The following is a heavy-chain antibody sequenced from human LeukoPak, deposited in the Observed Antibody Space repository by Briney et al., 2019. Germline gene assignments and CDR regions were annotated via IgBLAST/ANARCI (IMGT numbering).Heavy chain of an antibody. D-gene: IGHD4-11*01. Sequence: PGGSLRLSCAASGFTFSSYAMSWVRQAPGKGLEWVSAISGSGGSTYYADSVRGRFTISRDNSKNTLYLQMNSLRAEDTAVYYCAKGVHSTVTTFDYWGQGTLVTVSS. V-gene: IGHV3-23*01. CDR2: ISGSGGST. CDR3: AKGVHSTVTTFDY. J-gene: IGHJ4*02. CDR1: GFTFSSYA.